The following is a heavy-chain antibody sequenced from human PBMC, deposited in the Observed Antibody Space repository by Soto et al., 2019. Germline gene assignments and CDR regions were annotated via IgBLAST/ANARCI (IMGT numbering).Heavy chain of an antibody. J-gene: IGHJ4*02. CDR3: ARDFIVGAPDYFDY. CDR1: GFTFSTYW. Sequence: QPGGSLRLSCTASGFTFSTYWMGWVRRAPGQGLEIIANIKQDGRVKYYVESVKGRFTISRDDSKNKLYLQMNSLRVDDTAVYYCARDFIVGAPDYFDYWGQGTLVTVSS. CDR2: IKQDGRVK. V-gene: IGHV3-7*01. D-gene: IGHD1-26*01.